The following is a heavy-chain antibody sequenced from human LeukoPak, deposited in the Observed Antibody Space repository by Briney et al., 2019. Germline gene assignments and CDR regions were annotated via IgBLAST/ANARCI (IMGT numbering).Heavy chain of an antibody. CDR3: AKTQYDILTGYNWFDP. D-gene: IGHD3-9*01. Sequence: GGSLRLSCAASGFTFSSYDMHWVRQATGKGLEWVSAIGTAGDTYYPGSVKGRFTISRENAKNSLYLQMNSLRAGDTAVYYCAKTQYDILTGYNWFDPWGQGTLVTVSS. V-gene: IGHV3-13*01. CDR2: IGTAGDT. J-gene: IGHJ5*02. CDR1: GFTFSSYD.